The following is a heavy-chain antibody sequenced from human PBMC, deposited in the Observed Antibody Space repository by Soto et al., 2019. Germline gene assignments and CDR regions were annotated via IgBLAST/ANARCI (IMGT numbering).Heavy chain of an antibody. Sequence: PSVTLSITCPFSGVSSSSGDCYWRWIRQPPGKGLEWIGYIYYSGSTYYNPSLKSRVTISVDTSKNQFSLKLSSVTAADTAVYYCASYFCGGDCYSYYYYGMDVWGQGTKVTVSS. CDR2: IYYSGST. V-gene: IGHV4-30-4*01. D-gene: IGHD2-21*02. CDR3: ASYFCGGDCYSYYYYGMDV. CDR1: GVSSSSGDCY. J-gene: IGHJ6*02.